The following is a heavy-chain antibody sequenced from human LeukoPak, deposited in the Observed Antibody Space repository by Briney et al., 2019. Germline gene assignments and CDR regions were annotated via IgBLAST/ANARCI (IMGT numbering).Heavy chain of an antibody. J-gene: IGHJ3*01. V-gene: IGHV3-23*01. CDR3: GRDPNGDYVGAFEF. D-gene: IGHD4-17*01. Sequence: PGGSLRLSCAASGFSFSNYAMTWVRQAPGKELEWVSSIRGRGDGTSYADSVKGRFTMSRDNSKSTLYLQMNSLRAEDTAIYYCGRDPNGDYVGAFEFWGQGALVTVS. CDR1: GFSFSNYA. CDR2: IRGRGDGT.